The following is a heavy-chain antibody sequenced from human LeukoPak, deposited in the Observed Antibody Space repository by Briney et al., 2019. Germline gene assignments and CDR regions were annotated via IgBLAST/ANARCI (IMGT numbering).Heavy chain of an antibody. D-gene: IGHD3-9*01. CDR1: GLTFSSHA. CDR2: IWYDGSNK. CDR3: ARAGLRYFDWLYNPFDY. J-gene: IGHJ4*02. V-gene: IGHV3-33*08. Sequence: GGSLRLSCAASGLTFSSHAMHWVRQAPGKGLEWVAVIWYDGSNKYYADSVKGRFTISRDNSKNTLYLQMNSLRAEDTAVYYCARAGLRYFDWLYNPFDYWAREPWSPSPQ.